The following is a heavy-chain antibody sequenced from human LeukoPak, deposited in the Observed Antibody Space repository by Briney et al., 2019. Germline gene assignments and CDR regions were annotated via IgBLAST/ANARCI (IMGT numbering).Heavy chain of an antibody. J-gene: IGHJ4*02. Sequence: ASVKVSCKASGYTFTSYGITWGRQAPGQGLEWMGWISAYNGNTNCAQKLQGRVTMTTDTSTSTAYMELRSLRSDDTAVYYCARRLDYGDYGFFDYWGQGTLVTVSS. V-gene: IGHV1-18*01. D-gene: IGHD4-17*01. CDR3: ARRLDYGDYGFFDY. CDR1: GYTFTSYG. CDR2: ISAYNGNT.